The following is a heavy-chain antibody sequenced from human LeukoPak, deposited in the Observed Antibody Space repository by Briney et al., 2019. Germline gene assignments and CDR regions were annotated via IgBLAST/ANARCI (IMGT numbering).Heavy chain of an antibody. V-gene: IGHV4-34*01. CDR1: GGSFSGYY. CDR3: ARTAGARFPDY. D-gene: IGHD2-21*01. Sequence: SETLSLTCAVYGGSFSGYYWSWIRQPPGKGLEWIGEINHSGSTNYNPSLKSRVTISVDTSKNQFSLKLSSVTAADTAVYYCARTAGARFPDYWGQGTLVTVSS. J-gene: IGHJ4*02. CDR2: INHSGST.